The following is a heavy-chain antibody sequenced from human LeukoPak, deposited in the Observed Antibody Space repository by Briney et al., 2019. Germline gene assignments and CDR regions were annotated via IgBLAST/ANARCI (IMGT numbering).Heavy chain of an antibody. CDR2: INHSGST. V-gene: IGHV4-34*01. Sequence: RTSETLSLTCAVYGGSFSGYYWSWIRQPPGKGLEWIGEINHSGSTNYNPSLKSRVTISVDTSKNQFSLKLSSVTAADTAVYYCARARYCSSTSCYWPWFDPWGQGTLVTVSS. J-gene: IGHJ5*02. D-gene: IGHD2-2*01. CDR1: GGSFSGYY. CDR3: ARARYCSSTSCYWPWFDP.